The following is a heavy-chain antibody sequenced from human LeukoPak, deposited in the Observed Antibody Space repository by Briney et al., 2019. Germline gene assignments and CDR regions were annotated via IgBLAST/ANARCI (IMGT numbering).Heavy chain of an antibody. CDR1: GFTFSSYA. J-gene: IGHJ4*02. CDR2: ISGVGGST. D-gene: IGHD6-19*01. CDR3: ASAPSAFSSGWYGD. Sequence: GGSLRLSCAASGFTFSSYAMTWVRQAPGKGLEWVSTISGVGGSTYYADSVKGRFTISRDNSKNTLYLHMNSLRPEDTAVYFCASAPSAFSSGWYGDWGQGTLVTVSS. V-gene: IGHV3-23*01.